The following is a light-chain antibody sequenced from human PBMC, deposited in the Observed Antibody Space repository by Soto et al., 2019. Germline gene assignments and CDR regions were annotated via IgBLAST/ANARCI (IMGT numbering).Light chain of an antibody. CDR3: CSYAASYTHYV. CDR1: SSDVGGYNY. Sequence: QSALTQPRSVSGSPGQSVTISCTGTSSDVGGYNYVSWYQQYPGKAPKVMIYAVTKRPSGVPDRISGSKSGNTASLTISGLQAEDEADYYCCSYAASYTHYVFGTGTKLTVL. CDR2: AVT. V-gene: IGLV2-11*01. J-gene: IGLJ1*01.